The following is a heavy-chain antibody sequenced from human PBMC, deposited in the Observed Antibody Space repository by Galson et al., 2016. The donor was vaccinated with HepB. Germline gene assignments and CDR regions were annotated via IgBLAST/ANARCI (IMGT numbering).Heavy chain of an antibody. CDR3: ARYYPLGYCSGGSCNPHFDP. CDR2: MNPNSGNK. Sequence: SVKVSCKASGYTFTSYDINWVRQATGQGLEWMGWMNPNSGNKGYAQNFQGRVTMTRNTSKSTAYMELSSLRSEDTAVYYCARYYPLGYCSGGSCNPHFDPWGQGTLVTVSS. V-gene: IGHV1-8*01. D-gene: IGHD2-15*01. CDR1: GYTFTSYD. J-gene: IGHJ5*02.